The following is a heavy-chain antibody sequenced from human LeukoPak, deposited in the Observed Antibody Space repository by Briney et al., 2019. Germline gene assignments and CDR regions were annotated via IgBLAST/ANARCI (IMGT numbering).Heavy chain of an antibody. CDR1: GFTFSSYA. CDR2: ISGGGGST. CDR3: ARHGTITMVRGRLRYYYMDV. J-gene: IGHJ6*03. D-gene: IGHD3-10*01. V-gene: IGHV3-23*01. Sequence: GGSLRLSCATSGFTFSSYAMSWVRQAPGKGREWGSAISGGGGSTYYADSVKGRFTIARDNSKNTLYLQMNSLRAEDTAVYYCARHGTITMVRGRLRYYYMDVWGKGATVTISS.